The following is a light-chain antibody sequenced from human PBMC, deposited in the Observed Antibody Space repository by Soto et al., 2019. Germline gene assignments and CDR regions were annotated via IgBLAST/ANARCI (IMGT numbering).Light chain of an antibody. J-gene: IGKJ1*01. CDR3: QQYGSSPQT. Sequence: EFMLTQSPSTLSVSPGERATLSCRASQSISSYLAWYQQKPGQAPRLLIYGASSRATGIPDRFSGSGSGTDFTLTISRLEPEDFAVYYCQQYGSSPQTFGQGTKVDI. V-gene: IGKV3-20*01. CDR1: QSISSY. CDR2: GAS.